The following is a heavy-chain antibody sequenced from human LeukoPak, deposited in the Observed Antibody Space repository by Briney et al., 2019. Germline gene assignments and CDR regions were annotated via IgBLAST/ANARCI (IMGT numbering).Heavy chain of an antibody. Sequence: GRSLRLSCAASGFTFSSYAMHWVRQAPGKGLEWVAVISYDGSTKYYADSVKGRFTISRDNSKNTLYLQMNSLRAEDTAVYYCAKDSGFFDYWGQGTLVTVSS. CDR1: GFTFSSYA. CDR2: ISYDGSTK. CDR3: AKDSGFFDY. J-gene: IGHJ4*02. D-gene: IGHD3-22*01. V-gene: IGHV3-30-3*01.